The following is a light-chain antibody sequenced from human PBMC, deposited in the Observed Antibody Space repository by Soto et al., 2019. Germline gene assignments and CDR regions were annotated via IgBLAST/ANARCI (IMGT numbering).Light chain of an antibody. Sequence: IPLNQSPSSLSASVGDRVTITCRASQGISSYLAWYQQKPGKAPKLLIYAASTLQSGVPSRFSGSGSGTDFTLTISSLQPEDFATYYCQQLNSYPLTFGGGTKVDIK. V-gene: IGKV1-9*01. CDR1: QGISSY. J-gene: IGKJ4*01. CDR3: QQLNSYPLT. CDR2: AAS.